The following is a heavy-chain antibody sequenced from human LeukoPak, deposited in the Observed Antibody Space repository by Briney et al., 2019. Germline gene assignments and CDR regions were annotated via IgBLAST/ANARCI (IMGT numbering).Heavy chain of an antibody. D-gene: IGHD1-26*01. J-gene: IGHJ6*03. CDR2: IYYSGST. Sequence: SETLSLTCTVSGGSISSYYWSWIRQPPGKGLEWIGYIYYSGSTNYNPSLKSRVTMSVDTSKNQFSLKLRYVTAADTAVYYCARAVGYMDVWGKGTTVTVSS. V-gene: IGHV4-59*01. CDR1: GGSISSYY. CDR3: ARAVGYMDV.